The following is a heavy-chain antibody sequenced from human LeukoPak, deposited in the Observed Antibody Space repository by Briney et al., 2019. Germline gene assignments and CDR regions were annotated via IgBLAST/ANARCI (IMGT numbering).Heavy chain of an antibody. V-gene: IGHV3-23*01. D-gene: IGHD1-1*01. Sequence: PGGSLGLSCAASGFTFSSYAVSWVRQAPGKGLEWVSAISGSGSTIYYADSVKGRFTISTDNAKNSLYLHMNSLRAEDTAVYYCTTERLDAFEMWGQGTMVTVSS. CDR1: GFTFSSYA. J-gene: IGHJ3*02. CDR2: ISGSGSTI. CDR3: TTERLDAFEM.